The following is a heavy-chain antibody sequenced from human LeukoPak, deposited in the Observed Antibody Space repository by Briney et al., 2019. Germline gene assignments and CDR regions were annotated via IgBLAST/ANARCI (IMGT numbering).Heavy chain of an antibody. Sequence: ASVTVSYTASGYTFTAYYMHWMRQAPGQGPEWIGWINPNSGGTNYAHKFQGRVTMTRDTSISTAYMELSSLRSDDTAVYYCARAKVIVPDYWGQGTLVTVSS. V-gene: IGHV1-2*07. J-gene: IGHJ4*02. D-gene: IGHD5-18*01. CDR2: INPNSGGT. CDR3: ARAKVIVPDY. CDR1: GYTFTAYY.